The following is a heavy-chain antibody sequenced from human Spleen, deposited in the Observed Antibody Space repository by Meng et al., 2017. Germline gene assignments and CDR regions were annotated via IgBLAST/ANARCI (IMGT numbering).Heavy chain of an antibody. V-gene: IGHV1-69*06. CDR1: GGTFSSYA. CDR3: ARSMVRGARPRAPELAYYYYGMDV. D-gene: IGHD3-10*01. J-gene: IGHJ6*02. CDR2: IIPIFGTA. Sequence: SVKVSCKASGGTFSSYAISWVRQAPGQGLEWMGGIIPIFGTANYAQKFQGRVTITADKSTSTAYMELSSLRSEDTAVYYCARSMVRGARPRAPELAYYYYGMDVWGQGTTVTVSS.